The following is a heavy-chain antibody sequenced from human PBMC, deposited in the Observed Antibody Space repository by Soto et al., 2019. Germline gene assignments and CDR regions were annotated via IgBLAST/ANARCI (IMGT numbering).Heavy chain of an antibody. CDR3: ARAYSYGYEPDY. Sequence: HPGGSLRLSCAASGFTFSSYGMNWVRQAPGRGLEWVSYISSSSSAIYCADSVKGRFTISRDNAKNSLYLQMNSLRDEDTAVYYCARAYSYGYEPDYWGQGTLVTVSS. V-gene: IGHV3-48*02. J-gene: IGHJ4*02. CDR1: GFTFSSYG. D-gene: IGHD5-18*01. CDR2: ISSSSSAI.